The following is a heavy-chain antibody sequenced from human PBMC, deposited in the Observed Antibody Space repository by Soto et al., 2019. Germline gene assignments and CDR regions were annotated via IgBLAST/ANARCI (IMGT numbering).Heavy chain of an antibody. CDR2: IWYDGSNK. CDR1: GFTFSSYG. J-gene: IGHJ4*02. CDR3: AREGAAAGRAFDY. D-gene: IGHD6-13*01. Sequence: GGSLRLSCAASGFTFSSYGMHWVRQAPGKGLEWVAVIWYDGSNKYYADSVKGRFTISRDNSKNTLYLQMNSLRAEDTAVYYCAREGAAAGRAFDYWGQGTLVTVSS. V-gene: IGHV3-33*01.